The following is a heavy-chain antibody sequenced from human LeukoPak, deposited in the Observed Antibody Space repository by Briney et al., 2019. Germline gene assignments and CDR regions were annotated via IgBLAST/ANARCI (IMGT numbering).Heavy chain of an antibody. CDR1: GFTLSDFW. CDR2: IKQDGSQR. J-gene: IGHJ4*02. CDR3: ARRGVSSSRRSPIDY. V-gene: IGHV3-7*01. D-gene: IGHD6-6*01. Sequence: PGGSLRLSCTASGFTLSDFWMTWVRQAPGKGPEWVANIKQDGSQRYYVDSVRGRFTISRDNGKNSLFLQMNGLRAEDTAVYYCARRGVSSSRRSPIDYWGQEPLDPVSS.